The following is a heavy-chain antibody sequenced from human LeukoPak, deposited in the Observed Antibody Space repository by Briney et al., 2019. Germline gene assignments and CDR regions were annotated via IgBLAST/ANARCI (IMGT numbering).Heavy chain of an antibody. CDR3: AMTTVTTGRSSFDI. Sequence: SETLSLTCAVYGGSFSGYYWSGIRQPPGKGLEWIGEINHSGSADYNPSLKSRVTISVDTSKNHFSLKLSSVTAADTAVYYCAMTTVTTGRSSFDIWAQGTMVTVSS. CDR1: GGSFSGYY. V-gene: IGHV4-34*01. CDR2: INHSGSA. J-gene: IGHJ3*02. D-gene: IGHD4-17*01.